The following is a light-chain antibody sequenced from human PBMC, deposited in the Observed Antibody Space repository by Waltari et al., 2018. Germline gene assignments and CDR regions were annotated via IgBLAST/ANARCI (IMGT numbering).Light chain of an antibody. CDR1: QSVLDSANNKNY. Sequence: VVMTQSPDSLAVSLGEGAPINCKSSQSVLDSANNKNYLAWYQQRPGQSPELLIYWASTRESGVPDRFSGSGSGTDFTLTISSLQAEDVAVYYCLQYHGPPLTFGQGTRLEIK. CDR2: WAS. V-gene: IGKV4-1*01. J-gene: IGKJ5*01. CDR3: LQYHGPPLT.